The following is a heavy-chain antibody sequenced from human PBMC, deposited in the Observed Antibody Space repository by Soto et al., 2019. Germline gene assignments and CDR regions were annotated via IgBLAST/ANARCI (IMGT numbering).Heavy chain of an antibody. Sequence: PSETLSLTCTVSGVSISVYDWSWIRQPPGKGLEWIGFVSNSGGTIYNPSLKSRVTISVDTSKSHFSLKLNSMTAADTAVYYCARSRGYTGYDTYHFDYWGRGILVTVSS. CDR3: ARSRGYTGYDTYHFDY. D-gene: IGHD5-12*01. J-gene: IGHJ4*02. CDR1: GVSISVYD. CDR2: VSNSGGT. V-gene: IGHV4-59*01.